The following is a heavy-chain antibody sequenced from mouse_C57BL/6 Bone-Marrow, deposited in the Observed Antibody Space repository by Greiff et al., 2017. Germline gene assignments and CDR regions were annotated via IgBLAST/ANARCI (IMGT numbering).Heavy chain of an antibody. Sequence: QVQLQQSGAELAKPGASVKLSCKASGYTFTSSWMHWVKQRPGQGLEWIGYINPSSGYTKYNQKFKDKATLTADKSSSTAYMQLCSLAYDDSAVYYCARHYYGSSSLFGYWGQGTTLRVAS. D-gene: IGHD1-1*01. CDR2: INPSSGYT. V-gene: IGHV1-7*01. CDR3: ARHYYGSSSLFGY. J-gene: IGHJ2*01. CDR1: GYTFTSSW.